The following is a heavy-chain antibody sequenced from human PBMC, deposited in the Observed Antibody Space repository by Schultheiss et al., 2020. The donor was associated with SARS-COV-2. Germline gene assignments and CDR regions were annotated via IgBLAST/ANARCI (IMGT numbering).Heavy chain of an antibody. CDR1: GGSFSGYY. D-gene: IGHD6-19*01. Sequence: SQTLSLTCAVYGGSFSGYYWSWIRQPPGKGLEWIGEINHSGSTNYNPSLKSRVTISVDTSKNQFSLKLSSVTAADTAVYYCARGVHIAVPHAFDIWGQGTMVTVSS. V-gene: IGHV4-34*01. CDR2: INHSGST. J-gene: IGHJ3*02. CDR3: ARGVHIAVPHAFDI.